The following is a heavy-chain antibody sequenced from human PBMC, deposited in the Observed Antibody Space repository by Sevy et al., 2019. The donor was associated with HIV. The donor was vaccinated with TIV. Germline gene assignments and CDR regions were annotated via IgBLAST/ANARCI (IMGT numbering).Heavy chain of an antibody. V-gene: IGHV3-23*01. Sequence: GGSLRLSCAASGFTFSSYAMSWVRQAPGKGLEWVSAISGSGGSTYYADSVKGRFTISRDNSKKTLYLQMNSLRAEDTAVYSCAKHDSSGYYYFDYWGQGTLVTVSS. CDR2: ISGSGGST. D-gene: IGHD3-22*01. J-gene: IGHJ4*02. CDR3: AKHDSSGYYYFDY. CDR1: GFTFSSYA.